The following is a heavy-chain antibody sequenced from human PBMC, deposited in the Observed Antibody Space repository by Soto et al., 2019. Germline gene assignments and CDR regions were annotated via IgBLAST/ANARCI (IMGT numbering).Heavy chain of an antibody. D-gene: IGHD3-22*01. J-gene: IGHJ4*02. CDR1: GFTFSSYS. V-gene: IGHV3-48*02. Sequence: EVQLVESGGGLVQPGGSLRLSCAASGFTFSSYSMNWVRQTPGKGLEWVSYISSSSSTIYYADSVKGRFTISRDNAKNSLYLQIHSLRDEDTAVYYCARDSYDSSGYYRILDYWGQGTLVTVSS. CDR2: ISSSSSTI. CDR3: ARDSYDSSGYYRILDY.